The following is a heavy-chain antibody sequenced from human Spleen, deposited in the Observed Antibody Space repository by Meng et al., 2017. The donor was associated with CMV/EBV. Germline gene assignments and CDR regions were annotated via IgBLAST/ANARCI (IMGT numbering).Heavy chain of an antibody. CDR2: ISHSGST. V-gene: IGHV4-59*01. Sequence: SETLSLTCTVSGDSISSFYWTWIRQPPGKGLEWLGYISHSGSTNYNPSLKSRVTISVDTSKNQFSLKLTSVTAADTAMYYCARTKYYDFWSGYYPLPDASDIWGQGTLVTVSS. D-gene: IGHD3-3*01. CDR1: GDSISSFY. J-gene: IGHJ3*02. CDR3: ARTKYYDFWSGYYPLPDASDI.